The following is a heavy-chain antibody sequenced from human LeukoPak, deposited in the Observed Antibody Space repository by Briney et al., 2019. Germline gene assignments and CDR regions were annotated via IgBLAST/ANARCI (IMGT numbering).Heavy chain of an antibody. V-gene: IGHV1-46*01. J-gene: IGHJ5*02. CDR3: ARDNSVEDTAWWFDP. D-gene: IGHD4-23*01. Sequence: ASVKVSCKASGYIFTSYYMHWVRQAPGQGLEWMGIINPSGGSTSYAQKFQGRVTMTRDMSTSTDYMELSSLRSEDTAVYYCARDNSVEDTAWWFDPWGQGTLVTVSS. CDR2: INPSGGST. CDR1: GYIFTSYY.